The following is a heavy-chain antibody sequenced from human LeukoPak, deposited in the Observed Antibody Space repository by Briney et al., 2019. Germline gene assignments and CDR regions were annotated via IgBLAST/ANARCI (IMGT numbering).Heavy chain of an antibody. Sequence: GGSLRLSCAASGFTFSSYSMNWVRQAPGKGLEWGSSISSSSSYIYYANSVKGRFTISRDNAKNSLYLQMHSLRAEDTAVYYCASLRITIFGVVIRPFDYWGQGTLVTVSS. D-gene: IGHD3-3*01. J-gene: IGHJ4*02. CDR1: GFTFSSYS. V-gene: IGHV3-21*01. CDR3: ASLRITIFGVVIRPFDY. CDR2: ISSSSSYI.